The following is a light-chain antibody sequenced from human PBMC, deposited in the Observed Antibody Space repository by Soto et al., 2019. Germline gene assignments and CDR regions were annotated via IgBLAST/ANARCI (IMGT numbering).Light chain of an antibody. CDR3: QQYYSTPWT. V-gene: IGKV4-1*01. CDR2: WAS. CDR1: QSALYSSNNKNY. J-gene: IGKJ1*01. Sequence: DIVMTQSPDSLAVSLGERATINCKSGQSALYSSNNKNYLAWYQQKPGQPPKLLMYWASTRESGVPDRFSGSGSGTDFTLTISSLQAEDVAVYYCQQYYSTPWTCGQGTKGDIK.